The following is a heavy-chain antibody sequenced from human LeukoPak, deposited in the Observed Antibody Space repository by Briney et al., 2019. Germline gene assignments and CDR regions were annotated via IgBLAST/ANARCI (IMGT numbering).Heavy chain of an antibody. Sequence: KVSCKASGGTFSSYAISWVRQAPGQGLEWMGGIIPIFGTANYAQKFQGRVTITTDESTSTAYMELSSLRSEDTAMYYCARAVAVYYCYYMDVWGKGTTVTVSS. V-gene: IGHV1-69*05. CDR2: IIPIFGTA. J-gene: IGHJ6*03. D-gene: IGHD6-19*01. CDR3: ARAVAVYYCYYMDV. CDR1: GGTFSSYA.